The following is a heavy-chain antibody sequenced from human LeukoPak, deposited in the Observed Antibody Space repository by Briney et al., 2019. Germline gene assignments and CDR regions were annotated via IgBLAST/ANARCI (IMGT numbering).Heavy chain of an antibody. D-gene: IGHD7-27*01. CDR2: IIPIFGTA. Sequence: SVKVSCKASGGTFSSYAISWVRRAPGQGLEWMGRIIPIFGTANYAQKFQGRVTITTDESTSTAYMELSSLRSEDTAVYYCAVTGLYNYYYYYMDVWGKGTTVTVSS. CDR1: GGTFSSYA. CDR3: AVTGLYNYYYYYMDV. V-gene: IGHV1-69*05. J-gene: IGHJ6*03.